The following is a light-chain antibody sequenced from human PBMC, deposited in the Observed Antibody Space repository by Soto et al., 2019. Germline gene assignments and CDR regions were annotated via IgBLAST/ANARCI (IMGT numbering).Light chain of an antibody. CDR3: MQALQTPYT. V-gene: IGKV2-28*01. CDR1: QDLLHSTGYTY. Sequence: DIVMTQSPLSLPVTPGEPASISCRSSQDLLHSTGYTYLDWYLQKPGRSPQLLIYLGSNRAAGGPDRLSGRGSGTDFTLKITKVEAVDVGVYYCMQALQTPYTFGQGTKLEIK. J-gene: IGKJ2*01. CDR2: LGS.